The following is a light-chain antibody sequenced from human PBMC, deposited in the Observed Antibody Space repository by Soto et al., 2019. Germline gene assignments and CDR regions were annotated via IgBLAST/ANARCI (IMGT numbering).Light chain of an antibody. CDR2: GAS. CDR3: QQCGGSPT. V-gene: IGKV3-20*01. Sequence: EIVLTQSPGTLSWSRGERASLSCRATQKISSTVLAWYQQKPGQAPRLLIYGASSRTTGIPDRFSGSGSGTDFTLTISRLEPEDFAMYYCQQCGGSPTFGQGTKVDIK. J-gene: IGKJ1*01. CDR1: QKISSTV.